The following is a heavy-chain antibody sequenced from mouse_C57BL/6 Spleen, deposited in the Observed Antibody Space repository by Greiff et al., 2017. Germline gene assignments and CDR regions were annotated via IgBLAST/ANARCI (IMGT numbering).Heavy chain of an antibody. V-gene: IGHV5-17*01. J-gene: IGHJ4*01. D-gene: IGHD2-4*01. CDR2: ISSGSSTI. CDR3: ATFYDYDEMDY. Sequence: EVMLVESGGGLVKPGGSLKLSCAASGFTFSDYGMHWVRQAPEKGLEWVAYISSGSSTIYYADTVKGRFTISRDNAKNTLFLQMTSLRSEDTAMYYCATFYDYDEMDYWGQGTSVTVSS. CDR1: GFTFSDYG.